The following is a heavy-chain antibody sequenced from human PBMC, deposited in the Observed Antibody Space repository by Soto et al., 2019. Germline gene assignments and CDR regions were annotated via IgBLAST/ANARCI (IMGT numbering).Heavy chain of an antibody. CDR2: ISGSGGST. J-gene: IGHJ4*02. Sequence: GGSLRLSCAASGFTFSSYAMSWVRQAPGKGLEWVSAISGSGGSTYYADSVKGRFTIARDNSKNTLYLQMNSLRAEDTAVYYCAGRGLRNYDILTGYGYFDYWGQGTLVTVSS. CDR3: AGRGLRNYDILTGYGYFDY. CDR1: GFTFSSYA. V-gene: IGHV3-23*01. D-gene: IGHD3-9*01.